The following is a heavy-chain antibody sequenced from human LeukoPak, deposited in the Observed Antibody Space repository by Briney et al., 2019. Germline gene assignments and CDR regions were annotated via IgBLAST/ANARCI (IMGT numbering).Heavy chain of an antibody. CDR2: ITNRGSTI. CDR1: GFSFDDYA. CDR3: ATSSAYYYFDFDY. V-gene: IGHV3-48*03. J-gene: IGHJ4*02. D-gene: IGHD3-22*01. Sequence: GGSLRLSCAASGFSFDDYAMNWVRQAPGKGLEWVSYITNRGSTIYYADSVKGRFTMSRDNAKNSLYLQMNSLRAEDTAVYYCATSSAYYYFDFDYWGQGTLVTVSS.